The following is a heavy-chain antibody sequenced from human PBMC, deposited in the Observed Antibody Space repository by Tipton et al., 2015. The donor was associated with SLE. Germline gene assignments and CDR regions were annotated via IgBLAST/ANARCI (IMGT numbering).Heavy chain of an antibody. D-gene: IGHD3-10*01. CDR3: ARDRRDLWRFGAHFDP. CDR1: GGSISSGGYY. V-gene: IGHV4-31*03. Sequence: LRLSCTVSGGSISSGGYYWSWIRQHPGKGLEWIGYIYYSGSTYYNPSLKSRVTISVDTSKNQFSLKLSSVTAADTAVYYCARDRRDLWRFGAHFDPWGQGTLVTVSS. J-gene: IGHJ5*02. CDR2: IYYSGST.